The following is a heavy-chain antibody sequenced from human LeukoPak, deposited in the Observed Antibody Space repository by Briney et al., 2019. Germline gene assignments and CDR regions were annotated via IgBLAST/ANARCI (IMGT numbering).Heavy chain of an antibody. CDR2: ISSSSSYI. CDR1: GFTFSSYS. Sequence: GGSLRLSCAASGFTFSSYSMNWVRHAPGKGLEWVSSISSSSSYIYYADSVKGRFTISRDNAKNSLYLQMNSLRAEDTAVYYCAREHGSGKIGFDYWGQGTLVTVSS. J-gene: IGHJ4*02. D-gene: IGHD3-10*01. CDR3: AREHGSGKIGFDY. V-gene: IGHV3-21*01.